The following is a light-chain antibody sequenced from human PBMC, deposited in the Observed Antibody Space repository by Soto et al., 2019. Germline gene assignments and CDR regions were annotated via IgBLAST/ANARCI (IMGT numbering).Light chain of an antibody. J-gene: IGKJ4*01. CDR2: VAS. CDR3: QMYDSAPLT. Sequence: DILMTQSPSSLSASIGDRVTITCRASQDIRNYLAWYQQKPGQVPNLLIYVASTLQSGVPSWFSGSGSGTEFTLTISNLQPEDVATYYCQMYDSAPLTFGGGTRVEI. V-gene: IGKV1-27*01. CDR1: QDIRNY.